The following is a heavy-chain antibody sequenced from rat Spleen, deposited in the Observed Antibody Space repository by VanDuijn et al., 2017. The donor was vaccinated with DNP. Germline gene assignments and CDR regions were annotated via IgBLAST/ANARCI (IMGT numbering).Heavy chain of an antibody. CDR1: GFKFNDYW. CDR2: INKDSSTI. Sequence: VKLVESGGGLVQPGRSLKLSCAASGFKFNDYWMGWVRQAPGKGLEWIGQINKDSSTINYNPSLKEKITISRDNAQNTLYLQMSKLGSEDTAIYYCASLTPGIPFDYWGQGVMVTVSS. CDR3: ASLTPGIPFDY. D-gene: IGHD1-4*01. V-gene: IGHV4-2*01. J-gene: IGHJ2*01.